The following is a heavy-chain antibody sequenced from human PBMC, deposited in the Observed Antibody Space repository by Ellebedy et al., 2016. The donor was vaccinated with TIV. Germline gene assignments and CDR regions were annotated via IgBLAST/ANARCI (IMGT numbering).Heavy chain of an antibody. J-gene: IGHJ3*02. V-gene: IGHV3-48*04. Sequence: GESLKISCAASGFTFSSYSMNWVRQAPGKGLEWVSYISSSISTIYYADSVEGRFTISRDNAKNSLYLQMNSLRAEDTAVYYCARARYDNAFDIWGQGTMVTVSS. D-gene: IGHD3-22*01. CDR2: ISSSISTI. CDR3: ARARYDNAFDI. CDR1: GFTFSSYS.